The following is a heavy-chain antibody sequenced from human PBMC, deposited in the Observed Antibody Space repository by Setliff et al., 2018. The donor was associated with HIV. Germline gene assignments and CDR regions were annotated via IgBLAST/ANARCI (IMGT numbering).Heavy chain of an antibody. Sequence: GGSLRLSCAASGFTFSSYGMHWVRQAPGKGLEWVSLISYDGSKKYYADSVKGRFSISRDSPKNTVYLQMNSLRPEDTALYYCAKIPHTGDSAFDVWGQGTMVTVSS. D-gene: IGHD7-27*01. CDR1: GFTFSSYG. CDR2: ISYDGSKK. CDR3: AKIPHTGDSAFDV. V-gene: IGHV3-30*18. J-gene: IGHJ3*01.